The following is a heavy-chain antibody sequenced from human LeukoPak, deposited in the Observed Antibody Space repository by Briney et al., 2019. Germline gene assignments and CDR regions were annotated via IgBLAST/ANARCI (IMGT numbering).Heavy chain of an antibody. D-gene: IGHD1-14*01. Sequence: PSETLSLTCTVSGGSFSNYYWSWIRQPAGEGLEWIGRIYTSGSTNYNPSVKSRVTMSVDTFNNQFSLKLTSVTAADTAVYYCARQPPQYYGMDVWGQGTTVTVSS. J-gene: IGHJ6*02. CDR1: GGSFSNYY. V-gene: IGHV4-4*07. CDR3: ARQPPQYYGMDV. CDR2: IYTSGST.